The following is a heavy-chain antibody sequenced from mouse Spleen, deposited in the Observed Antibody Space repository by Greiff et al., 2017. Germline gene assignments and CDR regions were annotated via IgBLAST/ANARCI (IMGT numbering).Heavy chain of an antibody. CDR2: IDPSDSET. CDR3: ARAGPYAMDY. J-gene: IGHJ4*01. Sequence: VQLQQSGPQLVRPGASVKISCKASGYSFTSYWMHWVKQRPGQGLEWIGMIDPSDSETRLNQKFKDKATLTVDKSSSTAYMQLSSPTSEDSAVYYCARAGPYAMDYWGQGTSVTVSS. CDR1: GYSFTSYW. D-gene: IGHD3-1*01. V-gene: IGHV1S127*01.